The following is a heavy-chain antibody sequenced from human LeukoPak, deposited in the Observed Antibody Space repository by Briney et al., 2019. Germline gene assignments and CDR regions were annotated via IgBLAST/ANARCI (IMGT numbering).Heavy chain of an antibody. Sequence: SETLSLTCTVSGGSISSGGYYWSWIRQHPGKGLEWIGYIYYSGSTYYNPSLKSRVTISVDTSKNQFSLKLSSVTAADTAVYYCARAVDSPYYFDYWGLGTLVTVSS. CDR2: IYYSGST. CDR3: ARAVDSPYYFDY. D-gene: IGHD5-12*01. V-gene: IGHV4-31*03. J-gene: IGHJ4*02. CDR1: GGSISSGGYY.